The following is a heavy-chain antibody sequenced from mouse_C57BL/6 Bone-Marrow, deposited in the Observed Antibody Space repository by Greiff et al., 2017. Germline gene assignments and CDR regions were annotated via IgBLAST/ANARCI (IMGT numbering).Heavy chain of an antibody. CDR1: GFTFSDYY. Sequence: EVQVVESGGGLVQPGGSLKLSCAASGFTFSDYYMYWVRQTPEERLEWVAYISTGGGSTYYPDTVKGRFTISRDNATNTLYLQLSRLKSEDTAMYYCARRVYYYGSSYDMDDWGKGTTVTVAS. CDR2: ISTGGGST. CDR3: ARRVYYYGSSYDMDD. J-gene: IGHJ4*01. D-gene: IGHD1-1*01. V-gene: IGHV5-12*01.